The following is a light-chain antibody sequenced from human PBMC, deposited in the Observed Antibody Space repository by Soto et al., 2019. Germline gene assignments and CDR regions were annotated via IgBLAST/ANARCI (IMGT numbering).Light chain of an antibody. CDR1: SSDVGNYNY. CDR2: KVT. J-gene: IGLJ3*02. CDR3: SSYAGSKTL. Sequence: QSVLTQPPSASGSPGQSVTISCTGTSSDVGNYNYVSWYQQHPGKAPKLMIYKVTKRPSGVPDRFSGSKSGNTASLTVSGLQAEDEADYYCSSYAGSKTLFGGGTKLTVL. V-gene: IGLV2-8*01.